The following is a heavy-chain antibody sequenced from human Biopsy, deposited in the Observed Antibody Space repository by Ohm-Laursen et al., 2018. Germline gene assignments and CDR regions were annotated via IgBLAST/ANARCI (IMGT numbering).Heavy chain of an antibody. V-gene: IGHV3-11*04. CDR2: ISGGGTI. Sequence: GSLRLSCAASGFSFSDYHMRWIRQAPGRGLEWVSYISGGGTIYYGDSMKGRVTISRDNAKNSLYLQMHSLRAEDTAVYFCASLGLVWFGELLSVPFGMDVWGQGTTVTVSS. D-gene: IGHD3-10*01. CDR3: ASLGLVWFGELLSVPFGMDV. J-gene: IGHJ6*02. CDR1: GFSFSDYH.